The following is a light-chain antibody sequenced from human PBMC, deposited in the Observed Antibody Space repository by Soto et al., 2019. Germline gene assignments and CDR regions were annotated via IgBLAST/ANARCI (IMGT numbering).Light chain of an antibody. CDR3: QHYGSALFT. Sequence: EIVFTQSPGTLSFSPGERATLSCRASQSFSSSYLDWYQHKPGQAPRLLIYGASSRATCIPDRFSGSGSGTDFTLTISSLEPHDFAVYYCQHYGSALFTFGPGTTVDVK. CDR1: QSFSSSY. CDR2: GAS. J-gene: IGKJ3*01. V-gene: IGKV3-20*01.